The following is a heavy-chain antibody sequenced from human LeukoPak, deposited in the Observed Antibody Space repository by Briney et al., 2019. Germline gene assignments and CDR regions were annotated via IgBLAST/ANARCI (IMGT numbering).Heavy chain of an antibody. CDR1: GFTFSSYS. V-gene: IGHV3-21*01. D-gene: IGHD5-24*01. CDR2: ISSSSSYI. Sequence: GGSLRLSCAASGFTFSSYSMNWVRQAPGKGLEWVSSISSSSSYIYYADSVKGRFTISRDNAENSLYLQMNSLRAEDTAVYYCAREGGGYNNRGFDYWGQGTLVTVSS. J-gene: IGHJ4*02. CDR3: AREGGGYNNRGFDY.